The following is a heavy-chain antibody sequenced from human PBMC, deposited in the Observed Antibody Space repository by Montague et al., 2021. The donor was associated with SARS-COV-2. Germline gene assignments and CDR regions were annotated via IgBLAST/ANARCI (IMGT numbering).Heavy chain of an antibody. V-gene: IGHV4-39*01. CDR1: GGSISNSVYY. J-gene: IGHJ1*01. CDR2: IYYTGST. CDR3: ARHPQH. Sequence: SETLSLTCTVSGGSISNSVYYWGWVRQPPGKGLEWIGSIYYTGSTYYNPSLKSRLTISVDTSENQFSLNLGSMTAADTVVYYCARHPQHWGQGTLVTVSS.